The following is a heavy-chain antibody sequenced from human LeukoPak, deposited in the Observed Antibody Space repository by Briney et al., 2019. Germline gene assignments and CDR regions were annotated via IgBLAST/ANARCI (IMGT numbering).Heavy chain of an antibody. CDR3: ARVGGPSYVYHYYYMDV. CDR1: GYSISSGYY. CDR2: IYHSGST. V-gene: IGHV4-38-2*01. Sequence: PSETLSLTCAVSGYSISSGYYWGWIRQPPGKGLEWIGSIYHSGSTYYNPSLKSRVTISVDTSKNQFSLKLSSVTAADTAVYYCARVGGPSYVYHYYYMDVWGKGTTVTVSS. D-gene: IGHD1-26*01. J-gene: IGHJ6*03.